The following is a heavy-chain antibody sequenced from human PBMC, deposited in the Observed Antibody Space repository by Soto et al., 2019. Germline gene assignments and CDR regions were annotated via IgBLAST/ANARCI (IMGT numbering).Heavy chain of an antibody. V-gene: IGHV1-69*12. J-gene: IGHJ4*02. Sequence: QVQLVQSGAEVKKPGSSVKVSCKASGGTFSSYAISWVRQAPGQGLEWMGGIIPIFGTANYAQKFQGRVTITADESTSTAYMELSSLRSEDTAVYYCARYSSGWYVGWGRWSYFDYWGQGTLVTVSS. CDR1: GGTFSSYA. D-gene: IGHD6-19*01. CDR3: ARYSSGWYVGWGRWSYFDY. CDR2: IIPIFGTA.